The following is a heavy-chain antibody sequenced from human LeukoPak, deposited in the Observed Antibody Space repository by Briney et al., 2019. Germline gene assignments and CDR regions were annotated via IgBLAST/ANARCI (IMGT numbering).Heavy chain of an antibody. J-gene: IGHJ4*02. CDR3: ARVRAWDGYKYYFDY. D-gene: IGHD5-24*01. CDR2: ISSSSSYT. CDR1: GFTFSDYY. Sequence: PGGSLRPSCAASGFTFSDYYMSWIRQAPGKGLEWVSYISSSSSYTNYADSVKGRFTISRDNAKNSLYLQMNSLRAEDTAVYYCARVRAWDGYKYYFDYWGQGTLVTVSS. V-gene: IGHV3-11*05.